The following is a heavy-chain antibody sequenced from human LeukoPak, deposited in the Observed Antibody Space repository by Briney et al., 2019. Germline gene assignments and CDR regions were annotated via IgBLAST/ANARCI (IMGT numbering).Heavy chain of an antibody. CDR2: INPNSGGT. V-gene: IGHV1-2*02. Sequence: ASVKVSCKASGYTFTGYYMHWVRQAPGQGLEWMGWINPNSGGTNYAQKFQGRVTMTRDTSISTAYMELSRLRSDDTAVYYCERVIAAAGYDAFDIWGQGTMVTVSS. CDR1: GYTFTGYY. CDR3: ERVIAAAGYDAFDI. D-gene: IGHD6-13*01. J-gene: IGHJ3*02.